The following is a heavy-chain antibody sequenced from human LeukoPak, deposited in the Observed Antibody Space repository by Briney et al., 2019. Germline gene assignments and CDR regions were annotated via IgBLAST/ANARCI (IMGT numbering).Heavy chain of an antibody. J-gene: IGHJ3*02. CDR2: INDVSSKI. Sequence: GGSLRLSCTASGFTFSTYSVNWVRQAPGKGLEWVSYINDVSSKIYYANSVKGRFTISRDNAKNSLYLQMNSLRAEDTAVYYCARVSQDIVLMVYTHAFDIWGQGAMVTVSS. D-gene: IGHD2-8*01. CDR3: ARVSQDIVLMVYTHAFDI. V-gene: IGHV3-48*01. CDR1: GFTFSTYS.